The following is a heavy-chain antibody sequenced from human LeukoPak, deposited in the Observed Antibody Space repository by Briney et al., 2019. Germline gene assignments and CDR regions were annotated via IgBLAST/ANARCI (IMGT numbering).Heavy chain of an antibody. CDR1: GFTFSSFG. CDR2: MSIDEDGGKT. CDR3: GKNGLRTNSYYMDV. J-gene: IGHJ6*03. Sequence: PGGSLRLSCAASGFTFSSFGMHWVRRAPGKGLEWVAFMSIDEDGGKTYFADSVKGRFTISRDISKNTLYLQMNTLRTEDTALYYCGKNGLRTNSYYMDVWGKGAAVTVSS. D-gene: IGHD5-12*01. V-gene: IGHV3-30*02.